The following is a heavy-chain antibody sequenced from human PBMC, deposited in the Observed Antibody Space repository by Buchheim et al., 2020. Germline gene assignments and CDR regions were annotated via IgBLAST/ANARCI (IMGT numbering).Heavy chain of an antibody. CDR3: ARDRGHCSSTSCYRGILGY. CDR2: INPSGGST. V-gene: IGHV1-46*03. D-gene: IGHD2-2*03. CDR1: GYTFTSYY. J-gene: IGHJ4*02. Sequence: QVQLVQSGAEVKKPGASVKVSCKASGYTFTSYYMNWVRQAPGQGLEWMGIINPSGGSTSYAQKFQGRVTMTRDTSTRTVYMELSSLRSEDTAVYYCARDRGHCSSTSCYRGILGYWGQGTL.